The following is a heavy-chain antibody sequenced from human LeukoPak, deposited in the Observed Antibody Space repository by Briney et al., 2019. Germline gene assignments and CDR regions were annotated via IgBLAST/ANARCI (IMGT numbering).Heavy chain of an antibody. CDR3: AKDGDSTGYPEYFQH. CDR2: IWYDGSNK. CDR1: GFTFSSYG. J-gene: IGHJ1*01. V-gene: IGHV3-33*06. Sequence: GGSLRLSCAASGFTFSSYGMHWVRQAPGQGLEGVAVIWYDGSNKYYADSVKGRFTISRDNSKNTLYLQMNSLRAEDTAVYYCAKDGDSTGYPEYFQHWGQGTLVTVSS. D-gene: IGHD3-22*01.